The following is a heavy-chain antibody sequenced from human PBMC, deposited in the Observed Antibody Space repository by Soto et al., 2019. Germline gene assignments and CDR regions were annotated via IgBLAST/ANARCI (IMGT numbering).Heavy chain of an antibody. D-gene: IGHD1-1*01. Sequence: PSETLSLTCTVTGVSISSYYWSWIRQPPGKGLEWIGYIYYSGSTNYNPSLKSRVTISVDTSKNQFSLKLSSVTAADTAVYYCARENDYYFDYWGQGTLVTVSS. CDR2: IYYSGST. CDR1: GVSISSYY. J-gene: IGHJ4*02. V-gene: IGHV4-59*01. CDR3: ARENDYYFDY.